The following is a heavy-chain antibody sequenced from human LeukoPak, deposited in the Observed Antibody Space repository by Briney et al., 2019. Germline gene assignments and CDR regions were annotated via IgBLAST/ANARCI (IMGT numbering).Heavy chain of an antibody. Sequence: SQTLSLTCTVSGGSISSGDYYWSWIRQPPGKGLEWIGYIYYSGSTYYNPSLKSRVTISVDTSKNQFSLKLSSVTAADTAVYYCASARASYSDFWSGQNTWGQGTLVTVSS. J-gene: IGHJ5*02. CDR3: ASARASYSDFWSGQNT. D-gene: IGHD3-3*01. V-gene: IGHV4-30-4*08. CDR2: IYYSGST. CDR1: GGSISSGDYY.